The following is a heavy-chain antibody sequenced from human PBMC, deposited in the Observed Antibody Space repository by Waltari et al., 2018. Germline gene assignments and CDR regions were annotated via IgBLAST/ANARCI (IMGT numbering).Heavy chain of an antibody. CDR3: AREQDDYGVLSGY. J-gene: IGHJ4*02. CDR1: GFTFSSYS. V-gene: IGHV3-21*01. CDR2: ISSSSSYL. D-gene: IGHD4-17*01. Sequence: EVQLVESGGGLVKPGGSLRLSCAASGFTFSSYSMNWVRRAPGKGLEWVSSISSSSSYLDYADSVKGRFTISRDNAKNSLYLQMNSLGAEDTAVYYCAREQDDYGVLSGYWGQGTLVTVSS.